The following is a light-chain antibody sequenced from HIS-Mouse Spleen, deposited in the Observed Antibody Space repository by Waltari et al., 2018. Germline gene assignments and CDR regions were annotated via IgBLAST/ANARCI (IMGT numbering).Light chain of an antibody. J-gene: IGLJ3*02. CDR3: AAWDDSLSGPV. CDR2: RNN. CDR1: SSNIGSNY. V-gene: IGLV1-47*01. Sequence: QSVLTQPPSASGTPGQRVTISCSGSSSNIGSNYVYWYQQLPGTAPKPRIYRNNQRPSGVPDRFSGSQSGTSASLAISGLRSEDEADYYCAAWDDSLSGPVFGGGTKLTVL.